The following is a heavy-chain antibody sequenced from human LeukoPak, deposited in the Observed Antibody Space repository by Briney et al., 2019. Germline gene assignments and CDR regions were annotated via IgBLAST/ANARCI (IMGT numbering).Heavy chain of an antibody. V-gene: IGHV3-15*01. D-gene: IGHD6-19*01. J-gene: IGHJ4*02. CDR1: GFTFSNAW. CDR3: TSLTIAVAGTGDY. Sequence: GGSLRLSCAASGFTFSNAWMSWVRQAPGKGLEWVGRIKSKTDGGTTDYAAPVKGRFTISRDDSKNTLYLQMNSLKTEDTAVYYCTSLTIAVAGTGDYWGQGTLVTVSS. CDR2: IKSKTDGGTT.